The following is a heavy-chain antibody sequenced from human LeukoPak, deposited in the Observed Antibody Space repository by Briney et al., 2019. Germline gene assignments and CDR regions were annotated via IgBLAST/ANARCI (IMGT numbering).Heavy chain of an antibody. V-gene: IGHV3-48*03. Sequence: GGSLRLSCAASGFTFSSYEMNWVRQAPGKGLEWISHISSSGSNIYYADSVKGRFTISRDNAKNSLYLQMNSLRAEDTAVYYCARDLEVAGVYFDNWGQGTLVTVSS. CDR3: ARDLEVAGVYFDN. CDR1: GFTFSSYE. CDR2: ISSSGSNI. J-gene: IGHJ4*02. D-gene: IGHD3-16*01.